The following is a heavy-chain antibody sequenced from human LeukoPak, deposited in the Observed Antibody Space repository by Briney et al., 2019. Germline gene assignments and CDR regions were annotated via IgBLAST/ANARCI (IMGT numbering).Heavy chain of an antibody. CDR3: ARASGYSGYEGDAFDI. D-gene: IGHD5-12*01. CDR1: GGSISSGGYS. Sequence: SETLSLTCAVSGGSISSGGYSWSWIRQPPGKGLEWIGYIYHSGSTYYNTSLKSRVTISVDRSKNQFSLKLSSVTAADTAVYYCARASGYSGYEGDAFDIWGQGTMVTVSS. CDR2: IYHSGST. J-gene: IGHJ3*02. V-gene: IGHV4-30-2*01.